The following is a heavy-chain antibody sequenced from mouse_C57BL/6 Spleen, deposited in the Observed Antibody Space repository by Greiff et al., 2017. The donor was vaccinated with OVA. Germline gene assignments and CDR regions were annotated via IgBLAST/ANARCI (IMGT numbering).Heavy chain of an antibody. CDR2: IYPGDGDT. CDR1: GYAFSSYW. D-gene: IGHD4-1*01. J-gene: IGHJ4*01. Sequence: VKLVESGAELVKPGASVKISCKASGYAFSSYWMNWVKQRPGKGLEWIGQIYPGDGDTNYNGKCKGKATLTADKSSSTAYMQLSSLTSEDSAVYFCARSGPPYAMDYWGQGTSVTVSS. V-gene: IGHV1-80*01. CDR3: ARSGPPYAMDY.